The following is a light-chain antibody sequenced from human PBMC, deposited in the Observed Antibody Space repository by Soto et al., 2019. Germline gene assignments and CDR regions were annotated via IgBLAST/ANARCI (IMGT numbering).Light chain of an antibody. CDR1: TGAVTSGHY. CDR2: XXX. CDR3: LLSYSGAGV. Sequence: QAVVTQEPSLTVSPGGTVTLTCGSSTGAVTSGHYPYWFQQKPGQAPRTXXXXXXXXXXXXXXXXXXXLLGGKAALTLSGXXXXXXXXYYCLLSYSGAGVFGTGTKLTVL. J-gene: IGLJ1*01. V-gene: IGLV7-46*01.